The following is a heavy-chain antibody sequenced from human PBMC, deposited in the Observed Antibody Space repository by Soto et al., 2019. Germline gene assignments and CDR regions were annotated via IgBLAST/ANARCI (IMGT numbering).Heavy chain of an antibody. D-gene: IGHD6-6*01. Sequence: PSETLSLTCSIYSGSFSGYYWSWIRQPPGKGLEWIGEISQSGNTNYSPSLKSRVSISIETSKKQFSLNLASVSAADTAVYYCARAPKVSGSSQPRPDFWGQGTLVTVYS. CDR2: ISQSGNT. J-gene: IGHJ4*02. V-gene: IGHV4-34*01. CDR1: SGSFSGYY. CDR3: ARAPKVSGSSQPRPDF.